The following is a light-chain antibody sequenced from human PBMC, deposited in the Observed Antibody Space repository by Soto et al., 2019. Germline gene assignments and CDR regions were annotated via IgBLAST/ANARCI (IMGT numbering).Light chain of an antibody. CDR2: AAS. V-gene: IGKV1-6*01. CDR1: QTINNC. Sequence: IQMTQSPSTLSASVGDRVTITCRASQTINNCLAWYQQKPGKAPNLLIFAASNLHSGVPSRFSGSGSGTDFTLTINNLQAEDFATYYCLQEYNYPRTFGQGTKVDI. CDR3: LQEYNYPRT. J-gene: IGKJ1*01.